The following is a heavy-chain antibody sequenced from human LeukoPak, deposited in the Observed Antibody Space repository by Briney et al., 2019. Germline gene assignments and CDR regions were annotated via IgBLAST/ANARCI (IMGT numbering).Heavy chain of an antibody. V-gene: IGHV4-59*08. D-gene: IGHD3-22*01. J-gene: IGHJ2*01. CDR1: GGSISSYY. CDR3: GRPNYYDSSGPFDL. CDR2: IYYSGST. Sequence: PSETLSLTCTVSGGSISSYYWSWIRQPPGKGLEWIGYIYYSGSTNYNPSLKSRVTISVDTSKNQFSLKLSSVTAADTAVYYCGRPNYYDSSGPFDLWGRGTLVTVSS.